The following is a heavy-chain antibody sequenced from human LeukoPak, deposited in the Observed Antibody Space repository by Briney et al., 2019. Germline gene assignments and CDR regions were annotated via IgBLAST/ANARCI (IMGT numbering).Heavy chain of an antibody. CDR2: IYYSGST. J-gene: IGHJ3*02. CDR1: GGSISSYY. V-gene: IGHV4-39*01. CDR3: ARQASADAFDI. Sequence: PSETLSLTCTVSGGSISSYYWSWIRQPPGKGLEWIGSIYYSGSTYYNPSLKSRVTISVDTSKNQFSLKLSSVTAADTAVYYCARQASADAFDIWGQGTMVTVSS. D-gene: IGHD6-6*01.